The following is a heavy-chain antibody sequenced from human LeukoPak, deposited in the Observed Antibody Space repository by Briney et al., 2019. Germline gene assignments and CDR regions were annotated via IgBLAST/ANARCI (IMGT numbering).Heavy chain of an antibody. CDR1: GFAFSSYW. CDR2: INHNGNVN. V-gene: IGHV3-7*03. Sequence: GRSLRLSCAASGFAFSSYWMNCARQAPGQGLEWVASINHNGNVNYYVDSVKGRFTISRDNAKNSLYLQKSNLRAEDTAVHFCARGGGLDVWGQGATVTVSS. D-gene: IGHD3-16*01. CDR3: ARGGGLDV. J-gene: IGHJ6*02.